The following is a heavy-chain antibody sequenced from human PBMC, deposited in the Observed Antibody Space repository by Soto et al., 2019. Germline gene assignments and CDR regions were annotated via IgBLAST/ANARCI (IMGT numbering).Heavy chain of an antibody. D-gene: IGHD3-22*01. V-gene: IGHV5-51*01. Sequence: PGESLKISYKGSGYSFTSYWIGWVRQMPGKGLEWMGIIYPGDSDTRYSPSFQGQATISADKSISTAYLQWSSLKASDTAMYYCARPLYYDSSGYYPKYDYYYGMDVWGKGTTVTVSS. CDR1: GYSFTSYW. J-gene: IGHJ6*04. CDR3: ARPLYYDSSGYYPKYDYYYGMDV. CDR2: IYPGDSDT.